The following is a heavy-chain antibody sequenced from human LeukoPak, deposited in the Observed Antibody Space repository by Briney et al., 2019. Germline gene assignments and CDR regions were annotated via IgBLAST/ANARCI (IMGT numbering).Heavy chain of an antibody. CDR1: GFTVSSNY. J-gene: IGHJ4*02. V-gene: IGHV3-66*02. CDR3: ARVYCSSTSCYTNEDYYFDY. CDR2: IYSGGST. Sequence: GGSLRLSCAASGFTVSSNYMSWVRQAPGKELEWVSVIYSGGSTYYADSVKGRFTISRDNSKNTLYLQMNSLRAEDTAVYYCARVYCSSTSCYTNEDYYFDYWGQGTLVTVSS. D-gene: IGHD2-2*02.